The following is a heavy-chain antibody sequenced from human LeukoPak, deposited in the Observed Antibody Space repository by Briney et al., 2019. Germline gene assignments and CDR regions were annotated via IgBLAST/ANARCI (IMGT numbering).Heavy chain of an antibody. D-gene: IGHD3-10*01. CDR2: ISYDGSNK. CDR3: AKPSYYGSGSYYLDY. J-gene: IGHJ4*02. CDR1: GFTFSSYG. Sequence: PGMSLRLSCAASGFTFSSYGMHWVRQAPGKGLEWVAVISYDGSNKYYADSVKGRFTISRDNSKNTLYLQMNSLRAEDTAVYYCAKPSYYGSGSYYLDYWGQGTLVTVSS. V-gene: IGHV3-30*18.